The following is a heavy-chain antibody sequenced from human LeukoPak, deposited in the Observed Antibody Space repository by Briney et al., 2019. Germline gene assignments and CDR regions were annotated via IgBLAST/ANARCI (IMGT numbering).Heavy chain of an antibody. CDR1: GGSFSGHY. CDR2: INHSGST. V-gene: IGHV4-34*01. J-gene: IGHJ4*02. Sequence: PSETLSLTCAVYGGSFSGHYWNWIRQPPGKGLEWIGEINHSGSTHYNPSLKSRVTISVDTSKSQFSLKVTSVTAADTAVYFCARGPAPVGYLDYWGQGNLVTVSS. D-gene: IGHD3-16*01. CDR3: ARGPAPVGYLDY.